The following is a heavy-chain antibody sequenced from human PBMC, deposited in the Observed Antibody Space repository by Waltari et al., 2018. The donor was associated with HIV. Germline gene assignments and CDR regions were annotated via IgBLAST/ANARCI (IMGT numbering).Heavy chain of an antibody. D-gene: IGHD2-8*01. V-gene: IGHV3-9*01. CDR1: GFTFGNYA. Sequence: EAQLVESGGGSVQPGRSLRLSCAASGFTFGNYAMNWVRQAPGKALEWVSGISWNSGNIEYADSVKGRFTISRDNGKNSLYLQMNSLRSEDTGLYYCAKDMGIFYAYGMDVWGQGTAVTVSS. CDR3: AKDMGIFYAYGMDV. J-gene: IGHJ6*02. CDR2: ISWNSGNI.